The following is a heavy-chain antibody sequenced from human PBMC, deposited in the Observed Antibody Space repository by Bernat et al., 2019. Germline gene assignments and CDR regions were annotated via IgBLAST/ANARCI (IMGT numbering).Heavy chain of an antibody. Sequence: QLQLQESGPGLVKPSETLSLTCTVSGGSISSSSYYWGWIRQPPGKGLEWIGSIYYSGSTYYNPSLKSRATISIDTSKNQVSLKLNSVTAADAAVYFCARNRNKGESGPTFDYWGQGTLVTVSS. V-gene: IGHV4-39*07. CDR1: GGSISSSSYY. J-gene: IGHJ4*02. CDR2: IYYSGST. D-gene: IGHD3-16*01. CDR3: ARNRNKGESGPTFDY.